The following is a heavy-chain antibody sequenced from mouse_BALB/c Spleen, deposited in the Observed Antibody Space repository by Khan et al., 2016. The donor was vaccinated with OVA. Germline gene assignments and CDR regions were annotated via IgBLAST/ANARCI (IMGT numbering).Heavy chain of an antibody. V-gene: IGHV2-6-7*01. D-gene: IGHD2-10*01. CDR2: IWGDGRT. CDR3: ARAYYANYREAMDY. J-gene: IGHJ4*01. Sequence: VQLQESGPGLVAPSQSLSITCTVSGFSLTGYGVNWVRQPPGKGLEWLGMIWGDGRTDYNSALKSRLSITKDNSKSQVFLKMNSLQTYDTARYYCARAYYANYREAMDYWGQGNSVTVSS. CDR1: GFSLTGYG.